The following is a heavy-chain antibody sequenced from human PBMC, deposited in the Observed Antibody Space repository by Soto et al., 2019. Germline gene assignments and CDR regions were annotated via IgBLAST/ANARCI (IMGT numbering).Heavy chain of an antibody. CDR1: GFTFSSYA. CDR2: ISGSGGST. CDR3: AKGGGDAYYCYYYMDV. Sequence: EVQLLESGGGLVQPGGSLRLSCAASGFTFSSYAMSWVRQAPGKGLEWVSAISGSGGSTYYADSVKGRFTISRDNSKNTLYLQMNSLRAEDTAVYYCAKGGGDAYYCYYYMDVWGKGTTVTVSS. D-gene: IGHD3-16*01. J-gene: IGHJ6*03. V-gene: IGHV3-23*01.